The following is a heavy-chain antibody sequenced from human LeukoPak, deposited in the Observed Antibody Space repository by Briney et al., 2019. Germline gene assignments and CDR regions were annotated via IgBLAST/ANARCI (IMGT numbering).Heavy chain of an antibody. J-gene: IGHJ4*02. CDR1: GDTFSSKT. CDR2: IIPILGTR. Sequence: SVKVSCKASGDTFSSKTITWVRQAPGQGLQWMGGIIPILGTRNYAQKFQDRAAITTDESTSTIYMELRSLRYEDAAVYYCATHGRGYCSGGSCGGLDSWGQGTLVTVSS. V-gene: IGHV1-69*16. CDR3: ATHGRGYCSGGSCGGLDS. D-gene: IGHD2-15*01.